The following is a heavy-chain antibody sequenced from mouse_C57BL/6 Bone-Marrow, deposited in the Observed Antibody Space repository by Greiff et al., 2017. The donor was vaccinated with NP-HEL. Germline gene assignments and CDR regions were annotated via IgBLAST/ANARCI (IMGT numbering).Heavy chain of an antibody. CDR2: IDPNSGGT. CDR1: GYTFTSYW. Sequence: QVQLKQPGAELVKPGASVKLSCKASGYTFTSYWMHWVKQRPGRGLEWIGRIDPNSGGTKYNEKFKSKATLTVDKPSSTAYMQLSSLTSEDSAVYYCARSGQLRLPNYYAMDYWGQGTSVTVSS. D-gene: IGHD3-2*02. CDR3: ARSGQLRLPNYYAMDY. J-gene: IGHJ4*01. V-gene: IGHV1-72*01.